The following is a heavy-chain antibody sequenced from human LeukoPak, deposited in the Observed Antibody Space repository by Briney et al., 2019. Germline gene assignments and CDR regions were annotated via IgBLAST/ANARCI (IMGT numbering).Heavy chain of an antibody. D-gene: IGHD6-13*01. J-gene: IGHJ4*02. CDR3: ARDAGIIAAAGFDY. CDR2: ISSSSSYI. V-gene: IGHV3-21*01. Sequence: GGSLRLSCAASGFTFSSYSMNWVRQAPGKGLEWVSSISSSSSYIYYADSVKGRFTISRDNAKNSLYLQMNSLRAEDTAVYYCARDAGIIAAAGFDYWGQGTLVTVSS. CDR1: GFTFSSYS.